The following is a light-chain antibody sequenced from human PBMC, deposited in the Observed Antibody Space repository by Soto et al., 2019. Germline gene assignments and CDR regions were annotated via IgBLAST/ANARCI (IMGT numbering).Light chain of an antibody. CDR1: QNIGNW. CDR2: KAS. Sequence: DVQMTQIPSSLSASVGDRVIPTCRASQNIGNWLAWYQQKPGKAPKLLSYKASSLVSGVPTSFSRSVSRTYFTLTISRLQPEDFATYYCQQYNSYVFGPGTKVDIK. V-gene: IGKV1-5*03. J-gene: IGKJ3*01. CDR3: QQYNSYV.